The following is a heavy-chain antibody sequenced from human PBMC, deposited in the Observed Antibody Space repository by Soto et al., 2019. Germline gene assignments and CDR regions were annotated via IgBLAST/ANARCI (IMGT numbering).Heavy chain of an antibody. J-gene: IGHJ6*02. D-gene: IGHD6-25*01. CDR2: INPNSGGT. CDR1: GYTFTDYY. V-gene: IGHV1-2*02. CDR3: ARGEQRLQWASLYSFSMDV. Sequence: QVQLVQSGAEVKKPGASVKISCKTSGYTFTDYYMHWVRQAPGQGLEWMGWINPNSGGTHYAQKFQGRATMTRVTSMRTAYMELSRLTSDDMAVYFCARGEQRLQWASLYSFSMDVWGQGATVTVSS.